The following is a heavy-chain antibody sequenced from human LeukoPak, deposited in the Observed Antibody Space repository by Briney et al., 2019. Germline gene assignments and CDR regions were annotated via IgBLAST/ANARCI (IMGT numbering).Heavy chain of an antibody. CDR3: AKSDGFGGVSYDY. J-gene: IGHJ4*02. CDR1: GFTFNTCG. CDR2: ISYDGSNK. D-gene: IGHD3-16*01. V-gene: IGHV3-30*18. Sequence: GGSLRLSCTASGFTFNTCGMHWVRQAPGKGLEWVAVISYDGSNKYYADSVKGRFTISRDNSKNTLYLQMNSLRAEDTAVYYCAKSDGFGGVSYDYWGQGTLVTVSS.